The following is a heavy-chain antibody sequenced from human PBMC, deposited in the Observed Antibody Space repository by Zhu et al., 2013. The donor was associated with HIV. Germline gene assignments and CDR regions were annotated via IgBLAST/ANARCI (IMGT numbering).Heavy chain of an antibody. J-gene: IGHJ4*02. V-gene: IGHV1-2*02. CDR1: GYTFTGHY. CDR2: INTNSGGT. D-gene: IGHD2-21*01. CDR3: ARGGILRASVFDY. Sequence: QVRLVQSGAEVKKPGASLKVSCKTSGYTFTGHYIHWVRQAPGQGLEWIGGINTNSGGTNPAQKFQGRVTMTRDTSINTAFMDLSRLTSDDTGTYYCARGGILRASVFDYWGQGTLVTGLL.